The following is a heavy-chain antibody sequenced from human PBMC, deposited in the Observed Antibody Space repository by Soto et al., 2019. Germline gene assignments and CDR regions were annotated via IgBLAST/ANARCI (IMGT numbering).Heavy chain of an antibody. J-gene: IGHJ5*02. CDR2: IYATGTT. Sequence: LSLTCTASGASISGYYWSWVRKSAGKGLEWIGRIYATGTTDYNPSLKSRVMMSVDTSKKQFSLRLRSVTAADTAVYYCVRDGTKTLRDWFDPWGQGISVTVSS. V-gene: IGHV4-4*07. CDR3: VRDGTKTLRDWFDP. D-gene: IGHD1-1*01. CDR1: GASISGYY.